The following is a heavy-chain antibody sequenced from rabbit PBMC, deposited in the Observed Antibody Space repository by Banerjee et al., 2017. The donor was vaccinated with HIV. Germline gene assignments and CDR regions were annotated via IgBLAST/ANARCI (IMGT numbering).Heavy chain of an antibody. CDR3: ARDRYSGAWGGDFNF. V-gene: IGHV1S45*01. J-gene: IGHJ4*01. CDR1: GFSFSSGYD. D-gene: IGHD4-1*01. Sequence: QEQLEESGGDLVKPEGSLTLTCTASGFSFSSGYDMCWVRQAPGKGLEWIACIYTDDGHTYYASWAKGRFTISKTSSTTVTLQMTSLTAADTATYFCARDRYSGAWGGDFNFWGPGTLVTVS. CDR2: IYTDDGHT.